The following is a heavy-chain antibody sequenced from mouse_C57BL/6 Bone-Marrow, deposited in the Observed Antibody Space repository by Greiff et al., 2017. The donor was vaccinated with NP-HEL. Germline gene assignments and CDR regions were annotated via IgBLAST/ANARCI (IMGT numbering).Heavy chain of an antibody. CDR1: GFTFSSYG. CDR2: ISSGGSYT. D-gene: IGHD2-4*01. J-gene: IGHJ2*01. V-gene: IGHV5-6*01. CDR3: ARQGLRLFDY. Sequence: EVKLMESGGDLVKPGGSLKLSCAASGFTFSSYGMSWVRQTPDKRLEWVATISSGGSYTYYLDSVKGRFTISRDNATNTLYLHMSSLKSEDTAMYYCARQGLRLFDYWGQGTTLTVSS.